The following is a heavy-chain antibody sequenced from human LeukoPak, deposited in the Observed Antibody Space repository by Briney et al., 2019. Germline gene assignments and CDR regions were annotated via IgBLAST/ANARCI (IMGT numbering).Heavy chain of an antibody. V-gene: IGHV3-74*01. D-gene: IGHD2-21*01. CDR2: LNTDGSNT. Sequence: GGSLRLSCVASGFTFSSSWIHWVPQVPGKGLVWVSRLNTDGSNTAYADSVEGRFTLSSDNAKNTVYLQMNSLRAEDTGVYYCARGAVAPDNWGQGTLVIVSS. CDR1: GFTFSSSW. J-gene: IGHJ4*02. CDR3: ARGAVAPDN.